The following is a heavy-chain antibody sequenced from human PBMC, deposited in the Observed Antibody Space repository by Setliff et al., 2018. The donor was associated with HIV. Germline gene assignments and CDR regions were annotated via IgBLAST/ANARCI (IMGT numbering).Heavy chain of an antibody. CDR3: ARDQAYYDDDSGFNKGPFDAFDF. CDR2: INPKDGST. V-gene: IGHV1-46*01. D-gene: IGHD3-22*01. CDR1: GYTFTTYY. J-gene: IGHJ3*01. Sequence: ASVKVSCKTSGYTFTTYYIHWIRQAPGQGLEWMGIINPKDGSTNYAQNFQGRVTVTRDTSTTTVYMELISLRSEDTAVYYCARDQAYYDDDSGFNKGPFDAFDFWGLGTMVT.